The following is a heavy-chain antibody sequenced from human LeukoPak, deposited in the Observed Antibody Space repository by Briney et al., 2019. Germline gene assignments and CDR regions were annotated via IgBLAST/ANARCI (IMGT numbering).Heavy chain of an antibody. CDR3: ASRGDTSGYYYFDY. V-gene: IGHV3-11*03. Sequence: GGSLRLSCAASGFTFSDYYMTWIRQAPGKGLEWVSYISGGSSHTNYADSVKGRFTISRDNAKNSLYLQMNSLRAEDTAVYYCASRGDTSGYYYFDYWGQGTLVTVSS. CDR1: GFTFSDYY. J-gene: IGHJ4*02. CDR2: ISGGSSHT. D-gene: IGHD3-22*01.